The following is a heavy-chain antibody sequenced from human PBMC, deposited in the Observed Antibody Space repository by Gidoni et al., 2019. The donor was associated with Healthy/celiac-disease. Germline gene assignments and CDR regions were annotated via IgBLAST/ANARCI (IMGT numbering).Heavy chain of an antibody. CDR3: ARDLANRGSGYDYGMDV. CDR2: IYYSGST. CDR1: GGSISSGGYY. Sequence: QVQLQESGPGLVKPSQTLSLPCTFSGGSISSGGYYWRWIRQHPGKGLEWIGYIYYSGSTYYNPSLKSRVTISVDTSKNQFSLKLSSVTAADTAVYYCARDLANRGSGYDYGMDVWGQGTTVTVSS. V-gene: IGHV4-31*03. D-gene: IGHD3-22*01. J-gene: IGHJ6*02.